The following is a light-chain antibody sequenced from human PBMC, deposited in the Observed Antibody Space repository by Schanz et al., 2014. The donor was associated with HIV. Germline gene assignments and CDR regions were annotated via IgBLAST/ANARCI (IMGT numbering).Light chain of an antibody. CDR3: MQTLQTPQFT. J-gene: IGKJ3*01. Sequence: DIVLTQSPVSLSVTPGEPASISCRSSQSLLHSNGYNYLAWYLQKPGQSPQLLIYLGANRASGVPDRFSGGGSGTDFTLKISRVEAEDVGVYYCMQTLQTPQFTFGPGTKVDIK. CDR1: QSLLHSNGYNY. CDR2: LGA. V-gene: IGKV2-28*01.